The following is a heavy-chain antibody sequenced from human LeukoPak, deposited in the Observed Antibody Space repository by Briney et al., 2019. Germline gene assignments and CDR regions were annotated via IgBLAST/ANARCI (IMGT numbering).Heavy chain of an antibody. CDR1: GGSVSSVSYS. CDR3: ANQGLDFDY. D-gene: IGHD5-12*01. CDR2: IYYSGST. J-gene: IGHJ4*02. V-gene: IGHV4-61*01. Sequence: SETLSLTCTVSGGSVSSVSYSWGWTRHPPGKGLEWIGYIYYSGSTNYNPSLKSRVTISVDTSKNQFSLKLSSVTAADTAVYYCANQGLDFDYWGQGTLVTVSS.